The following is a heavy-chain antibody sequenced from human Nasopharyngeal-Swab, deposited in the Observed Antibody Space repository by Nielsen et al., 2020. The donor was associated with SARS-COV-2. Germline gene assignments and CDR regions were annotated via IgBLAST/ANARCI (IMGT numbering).Heavy chain of an antibody. J-gene: IGHJ4*02. V-gene: IGHV3-21*01. Sequence: GKSLKISCAASGFTFSSYSMNWVRQAPGKGLEWVSSISSSSSYIYYADSVKGRFTISRDNAKNSLYLQMNSLRAEDTAVYYCARWDYSNYDLDYWGQGTLVTVSS. CDR3: ARWDYSNYDLDY. CDR1: GFTFSSYS. D-gene: IGHD4-11*01. CDR2: ISSSSSYI.